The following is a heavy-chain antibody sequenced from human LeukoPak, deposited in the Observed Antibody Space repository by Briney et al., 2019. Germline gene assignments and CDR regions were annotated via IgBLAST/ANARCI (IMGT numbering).Heavy chain of an antibody. CDR1: EFTFNDYG. J-gene: IGHJ3*02. V-gene: IGHV3-23*01. CDR3: ARGNYYGSGKRFDAFDI. Sequence: GGSLRLSCAASEFTFNDYGMSWVRQAPGKGLEWVSTISGRGRSTYYADSVKGRFTISRDNAKNSLYLQMNSLRAEDTALYYCARGNYYGSGKRFDAFDIWGQGTMVTVSS. CDR2: ISGRGRST. D-gene: IGHD3-10*01.